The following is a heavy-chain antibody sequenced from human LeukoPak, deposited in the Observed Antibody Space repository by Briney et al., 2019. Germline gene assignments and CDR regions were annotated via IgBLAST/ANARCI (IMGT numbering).Heavy chain of an antibody. CDR1: GGSISSDDKY. Sequence: PSQTLSLTCNVSGGSISSDDKYWRWIRQPPGKGLEWIGYIYYSGSTYYNPSLKSRLTISVDTSENQFSLHLTSETAADTAVYFCARVTRWAGLDFWGQGTLVTVSS. J-gene: IGHJ4*02. D-gene: IGHD2-21*02. V-gene: IGHV4-30-4*01. CDR2: IYYSGST. CDR3: ARVTRWAGLDF.